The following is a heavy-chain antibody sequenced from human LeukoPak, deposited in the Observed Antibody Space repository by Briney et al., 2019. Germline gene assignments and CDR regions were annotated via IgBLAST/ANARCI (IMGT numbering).Heavy chain of an antibody. CDR3: ARGIPRGVVPAASGLLWFDP. Sequence: ASVKVSCKASGYTFTSYGISWVRQAPGQGLEWMGWISAYNGNTNYAQKLQGRVTMTTDTSTSTAYMELRSLRSDDTAVYYCARGIPRGVVPAASGLLWFDPWGQGTLVTVSS. V-gene: IGHV1-18*01. CDR2: ISAYNGNT. CDR1: GYTFTSYG. J-gene: IGHJ5*02. D-gene: IGHD2-2*01.